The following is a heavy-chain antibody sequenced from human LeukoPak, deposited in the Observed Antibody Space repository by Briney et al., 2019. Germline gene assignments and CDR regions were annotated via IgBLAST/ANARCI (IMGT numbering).Heavy chain of an antibody. CDR3: ARVMGVVVTATADY. CDR2: ISSSSSYI. Sequence: PGGSLRLSCAASGFTFSSYSMNWVRQAPGKGLEWVSSISSSSSYIYYADSVKGRFTISRDNAKNSLYLQMNSLRAEDTAVYYCARVMGVVVTATADYWGQRTLVTLSS. J-gene: IGHJ4*02. V-gene: IGHV3-21*01. CDR1: GFTFSSYS. D-gene: IGHD2-21*02.